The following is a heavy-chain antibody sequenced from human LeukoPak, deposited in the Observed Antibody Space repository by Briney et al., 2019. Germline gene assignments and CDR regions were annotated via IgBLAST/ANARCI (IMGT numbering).Heavy chain of an antibody. CDR3: AVPRVGASQG. D-gene: IGHD1-26*01. CDR1: GFTFSSYT. J-gene: IGHJ4*02. Sequence: GGSLRLSCAASGFTFSSYTMNWVRQAPGKGLEWISYINSGGKTMYYADSVKGRFTISRDNAKNSLYLQMNGLRAEDTAVYYCAVPRVGASQGWGQGTLVTVSS. CDR2: INSGGKTM. V-gene: IGHV3-48*01.